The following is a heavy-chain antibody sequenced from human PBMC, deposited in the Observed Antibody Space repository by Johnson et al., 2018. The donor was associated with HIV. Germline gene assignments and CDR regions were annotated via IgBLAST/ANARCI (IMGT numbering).Heavy chain of an antibody. V-gene: IGHV3-30*04. Sequence: QVQLVESGGGVVQPGRSLRLSCAASGFTFSSYAMHWVRQAPGKGLDWVAVISYDGSNKYYADSVKGRFSISRDNSKSTLYLQMNSLRAEDTAVYYCAKDSSVLLCFDIWGQGTMVTVSS. D-gene: IGHD3-10*01. J-gene: IGHJ3*02. CDR2: ISYDGSNK. CDR3: AKDSSVLLCFDI. CDR1: GFTFSSYA.